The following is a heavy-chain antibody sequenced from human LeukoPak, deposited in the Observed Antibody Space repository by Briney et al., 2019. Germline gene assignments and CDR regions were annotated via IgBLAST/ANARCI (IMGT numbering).Heavy chain of an antibody. V-gene: IGHV3-23*01. CDR2: ISNNGGYT. D-gene: IGHD2-21*02. J-gene: IGHJ4*02. Sequence: GGSLRLSCAASGFTFSSSAMSWVRQAPGKGLEWVSAISNNGGYTYYADSVQGRFTISRDNSKSTLCLQMNSLRAEDTAVYYCAKVVATTGGDFDYWGQGTLVTVSS. CDR3: AKVVATTGGDFDY. CDR1: GFTFSSSA.